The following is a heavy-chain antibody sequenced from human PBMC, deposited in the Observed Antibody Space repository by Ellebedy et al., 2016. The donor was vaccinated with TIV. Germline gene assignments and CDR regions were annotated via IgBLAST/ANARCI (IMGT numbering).Heavy chain of an antibody. CDR2: ITPSGTST. J-gene: IGHJ4*02. Sequence: AASVKVSCKASGHTFTNYYMHWVRQAPGQGLEWMGMITPSGTSTTSAQKFQGKVTMTRDTSTSTGYMEPSRLRSEDTAVYYCASSRARRLVIAYWGQGTLVTVSS. V-gene: IGHV1-46*01. CDR1: GHTFTNYY. D-gene: IGHD3-9*01. CDR3: ASSRARRLVIAY.